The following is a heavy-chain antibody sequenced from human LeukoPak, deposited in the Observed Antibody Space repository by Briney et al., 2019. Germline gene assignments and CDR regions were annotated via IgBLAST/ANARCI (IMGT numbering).Heavy chain of an antibody. CDR1: GFTFDDYA. CDR2: INWNGGST. V-gene: IGHV3-20*04. J-gene: IGHJ6*03. D-gene: IGHD4-17*01. Sequence: PGGSLRLSCAASGFTFDDYAMSWVRQAPGKGLEWVSGINWNGGSTGYADSVKGRFTISRDNAKTSLYLQMNSLRAEDTAVYYCARVYWGYSDHDSYYYYMDVWGKGTTDTISS. CDR3: ARVYWGYSDHDSYYYYMDV.